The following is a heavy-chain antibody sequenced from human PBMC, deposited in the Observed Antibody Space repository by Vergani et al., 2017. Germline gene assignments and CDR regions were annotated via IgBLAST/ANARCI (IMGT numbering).Heavy chain of an antibody. CDR1: GDSVISTDYH. CDR3: ASKRGACRAAYCHSYDF. Sequence: QVQLQESGPGLVKPSETLSLTCTVSGDSVISTDYHLGWIRQPPGKGLEWIGSMDYSGSTSYNPSLESRISISFETPKNPFSLRLTSVTAADTAVYYCASKRGACRAAYCHSYDFWGPGTLVGDSS. V-gene: IGHV4-39*01. J-gene: IGHJ4*02. D-gene: IGHD2-15*01. CDR2: MDYSGST.